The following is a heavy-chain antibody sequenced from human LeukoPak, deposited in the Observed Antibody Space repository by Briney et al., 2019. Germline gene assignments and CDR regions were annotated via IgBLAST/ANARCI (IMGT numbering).Heavy chain of an antibody. Sequence: SETLSLTCTVSGGSISSYYWSWIRQPAGKGLEWIGRIYTSGSTNYNPSLKSRVTMSVDTSKNQFSLKLSSVTAADTAVYYCARVGYSSSGYYYYYMDVWGKGTTVTVSS. CDR3: ARVGYSSSGYYYYYMDV. V-gene: IGHV4-4*07. D-gene: IGHD6-6*01. J-gene: IGHJ6*03. CDR1: GGSISSYY. CDR2: IYTSGST.